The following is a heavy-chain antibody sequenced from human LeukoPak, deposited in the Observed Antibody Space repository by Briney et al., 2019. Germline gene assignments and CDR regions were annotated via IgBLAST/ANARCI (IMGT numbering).Heavy chain of an antibody. CDR1: GGSISSYY. Sequence: SETLSLTCTVSGGSISSYYWSWIRQPPGKGLEWIGYIYYSGSTNYNPSLKSRVTMSVDTSKNQFSLKLSSVTAADTAVYYCARDSSGSYYDDAFDIWGQGTMVTVSS. J-gene: IGHJ3*02. CDR3: ARDSSGSYYDDAFDI. CDR2: IYYSGST. V-gene: IGHV4-59*12. D-gene: IGHD1-26*01.